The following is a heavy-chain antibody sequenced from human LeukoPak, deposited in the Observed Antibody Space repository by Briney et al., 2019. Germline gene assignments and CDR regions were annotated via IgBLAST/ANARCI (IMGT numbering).Heavy chain of an antibody. CDR3: TRMTTGHDY. V-gene: IGHV4-34*01. CDR2: INHSGYT. CDR1: GVSFNDYY. D-gene: IGHD4-17*01. J-gene: IGHJ4*02. Sequence: SETLSLTCAVSGVSFNDYYWSWVRQTPGKGLEWIGEINHSGYTNNSPSLKSRVTLSIDTSRKQFSLNLRSVTVADTGIYYCTRMTTGHDYWGQGTLVTVSS.